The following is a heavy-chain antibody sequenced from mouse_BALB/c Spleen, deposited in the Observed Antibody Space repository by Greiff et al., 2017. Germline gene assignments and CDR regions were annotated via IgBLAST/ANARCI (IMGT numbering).Heavy chain of an antibody. D-gene: IGHD1-1*01. CDR3: ARGHYYYGSSHFAY. J-gene: IGHJ3*01. CDR1: GFTFSDYY. CDR2: ISDGGSYT. V-gene: IGHV5-4*02. Sequence: DVMLVESGGGLVKPGGSLKLSCAASGFTFSDYYMYWVRQTPEKRLEWVATISDGGSYTYYPDSVKGRFTISRDNAKNTLYLQMSSLKSEDTAMYYCARGHYYYGSSHFAYWGQGTLVTVSA.